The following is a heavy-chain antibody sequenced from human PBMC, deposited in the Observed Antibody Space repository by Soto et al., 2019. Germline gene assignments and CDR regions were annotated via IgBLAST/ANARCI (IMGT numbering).Heavy chain of an antibody. Sequence: GGSLRLSCAASGFTFSSYAMHWVRQAPGKGLEWVAVISYDGSNKYYADSVKGRFTISRDNSKNTLYLQMNSLRAEDTAVYDCARGDRVRGVPPAYYGMDVWGQGTTVTVSS. V-gene: IGHV3-30-3*01. CDR3: ARGDRVRGVPPAYYGMDV. D-gene: IGHD3-10*01. CDR1: GFTFSSYA. CDR2: ISYDGSNK. J-gene: IGHJ6*02.